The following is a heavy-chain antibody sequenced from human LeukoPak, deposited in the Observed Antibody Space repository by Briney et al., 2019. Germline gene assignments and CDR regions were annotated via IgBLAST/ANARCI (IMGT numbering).Heavy chain of an antibody. Sequence: HPGGSLRLSCAASGFSFGNYAMTWVRQAPGKGLEWVSVISGRGDATYYTDSVKGRFTISRDSSKNTLYLQMSSLRAEDTALYHCAKVGCASMTCYSNNSFDYWGQGTLVTVSS. V-gene: IGHV3-23*01. J-gene: IGHJ4*02. D-gene: IGHD2-21*02. CDR2: ISGRGDAT. CDR3: AKVGCASMTCYSNNSFDY. CDR1: GFSFGNYA.